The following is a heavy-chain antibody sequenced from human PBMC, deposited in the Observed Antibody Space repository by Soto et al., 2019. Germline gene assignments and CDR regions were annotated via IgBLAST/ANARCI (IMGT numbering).Heavy chain of an antibody. D-gene: IGHD3-16*01. Sequence: QVQLVQSGAEVKKPGASVKVSGKASGYTFTSYGLSWVRQAPGQGLEWMGWINGYTGNTNYAQKLQGRVTMTTDTSTNTAYLDLWTLISDDTAVYYCARSWVTGKGGIDVWGQGTTVTVSS. CDR3: ARSWVTGKGGIDV. J-gene: IGHJ6*02. CDR1: GYTFTSYG. CDR2: INGYTGNT. V-gene: IGHV1-18*01.